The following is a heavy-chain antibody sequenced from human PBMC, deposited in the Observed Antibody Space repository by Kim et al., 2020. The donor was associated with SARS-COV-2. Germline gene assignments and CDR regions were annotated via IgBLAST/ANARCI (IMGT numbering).Heavy chain of an antibody. Sequence: SETLSLTCTVSGGSISSYYWSWIRQPAGKGLEWIGRIYTSGSTNYNPSLKSRVTMSVDTSKNQFSLKLSSVTAADTAVYYCARGEPQWELHYYYGMDVWGQGTTVTVSS. CDR3: ARGEPQWELHYYYGMDV. V-gene: IGHV4-4*07. D-gene: IGHD1-26*01. CDR1: GGSISSYY. J-gene: IGHJ6*02. CDR2: IYTSGST.